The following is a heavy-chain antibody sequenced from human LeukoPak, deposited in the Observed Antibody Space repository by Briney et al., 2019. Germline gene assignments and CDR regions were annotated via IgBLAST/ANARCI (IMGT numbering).Heavy chain of an antibody. CDR3: ARDRRDNAFDI. J-gene: IGHJ3*02. CDR1: GFTFSSYS. CDR2: ISSSSSYI. Sequence: GGSLRLSCAASGFTFSSYSMNWVRQAPGKGLEWVSSISSSSSYIYYADSVKGRFTISRDNAKNSLYLQMNSLRAEDTAVYYCARDRRDNAFDIWGQGTMVTVSS. V-gene: IGHV3-21*01.